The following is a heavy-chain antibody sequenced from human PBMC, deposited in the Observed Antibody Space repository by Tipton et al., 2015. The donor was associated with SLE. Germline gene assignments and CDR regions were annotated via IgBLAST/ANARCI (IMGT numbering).Heavy chain of an antibody. CDR3: ARLRNIALLEYNDAVGI. V-gene: IGHV5-51*03. D-gene: IGHD3-3*02. Sequence: QLVQSGAAVKKPGESLKMSCKTSGYSFTNYWIGWVRQMPGQGLEYVGIIHPGESETRYSPSFQGQVTISADKSISTAYLQGVSLKASDTAIYYCARLRNIALLEYNDAVGIWGQGTMPTVSA. CDR2: IHPGESET. J-gene: IGHJ3*02. CDR1: GYSFTNYW.